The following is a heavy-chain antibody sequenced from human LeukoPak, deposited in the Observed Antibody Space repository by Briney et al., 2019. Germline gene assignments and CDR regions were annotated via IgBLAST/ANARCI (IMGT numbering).Heavy chain of an antibody. D-gene: IGHD3-10*01. Sequence: GESLKISCKGSGYSFTSYWIGWVRQMPGKGLEWMGIIYPGDSDTRYSPSFQGQVTISADKSISTAYLQWSSLKASDTAMYYCATVLLWFGDGIYFDYWGQGTLVTVSS. CDR2: IYPGDSDT. CDR1: GYSFTSYW. CDR3: ATVLLWFGDGIYFDY. V-gene: IGHV5-51*01. J-gene: IGHJ4*02.